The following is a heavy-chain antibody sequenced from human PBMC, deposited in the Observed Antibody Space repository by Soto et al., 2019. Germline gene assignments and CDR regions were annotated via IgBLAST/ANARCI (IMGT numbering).Heavy chain of an antibody. CDR3: ARRLRIGYGSGDTDAFDI. D-gene: IGHD3-10*01. V-gene: IGHV4-39*01. CDR2: IYYSGST. J-gene: IGHJ3*02. CDR1: GGSISSSSYY. Sequence: SETLSLTCTVSGGSISSSSYYWGWIRQPPGKGLEWIGSIYYSGSTYYNPSLKSRVTISVDTSKNQFSLKLSSVTAADTAVYYCARRLRIGYGSGDTDAFDIWGQGTMVTVSS.